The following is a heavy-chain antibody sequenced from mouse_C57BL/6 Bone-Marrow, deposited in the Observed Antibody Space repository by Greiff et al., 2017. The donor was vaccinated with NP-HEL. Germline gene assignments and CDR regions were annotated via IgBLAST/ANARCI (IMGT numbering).Heavy chain of an antibody. CDR1: GFTFSSYA. J-gene: IGHJ3*01. CDR2: ISDGGSYT. Sequence: VESGGGLVKPGGSLKLSCAASGFTFSSYAMSWVRQTPEKRLEWVATISDGGSYTYYPDNVKGRFTISRDNAKNNLYLQMSHLKSEDTAMYYCAREDYGWFAYWGQGTLVTVSA. CDR3: AREDYGWFAY. D-gene: IGHD1-1*02. V-gene: IGHV5-4*01.